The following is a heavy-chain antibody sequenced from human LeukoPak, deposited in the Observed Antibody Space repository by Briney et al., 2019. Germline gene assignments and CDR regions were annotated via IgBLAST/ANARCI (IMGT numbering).Heavy chain of an antibody. Sequence: GASVKVSCKVSGGTFSSYAISWVRQAPGQGLEWMGGIIPIFGTANYAQKFQGRVTITADESTSTAYMELSSLRSEDTAVYYCARRYDILTGYSPDAFDIWGQGTMVTVSS. CDR1: GGTFSSYA. CDR2: IIPIFGTA. CDR3: ARRYDILTGYSPDAFDI. V-gene: IGHV1-69*13. D-gene: IGHD3-9*01. J-gene: IGHJ3*02.